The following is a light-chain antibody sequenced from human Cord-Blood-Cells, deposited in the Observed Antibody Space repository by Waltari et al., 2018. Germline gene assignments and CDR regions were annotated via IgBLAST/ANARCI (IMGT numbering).Light chain of an antibody. CDR1: SSNIGSNT. V-gene: IGLV1-44*01. Sequence: QSVLTQPPSASGTPGQMVTISCSGSSSNIGSNTVNWYQQLPGTAPKLLIYSNNQRPSGVPGRFSGSKSGTSASLAISGLQSEDEADYYCAAWDDSLNGVVFGGGTKLTVL. J-gene: IGLJ2*01. CDR3: AAWDDSLNGVV. CDR2: SNN.